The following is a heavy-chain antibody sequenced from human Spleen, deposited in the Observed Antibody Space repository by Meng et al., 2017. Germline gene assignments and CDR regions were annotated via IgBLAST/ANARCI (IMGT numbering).Heavy chain of an antibody. J-gene: IGHJ4*02. CDR2: IYYSGST. Sequence: QGQLQESGPGLVKPSQTLSLTCTVSGDSISSGGYYWSWIRQHPGKGLEWIGYIYYSGSTYYNPSLKSLVTMSVDTSKNQFSLNLSSVTAADTAVYYCARGIAVAGTNPPFDYWGQGTLVTVSS. CDR3: ARGIAVAGTNPPFDY. V-gene: IGHV4-31*01. CDR1: GDSISSGGYY. D-gene: IGHD6-19*01.